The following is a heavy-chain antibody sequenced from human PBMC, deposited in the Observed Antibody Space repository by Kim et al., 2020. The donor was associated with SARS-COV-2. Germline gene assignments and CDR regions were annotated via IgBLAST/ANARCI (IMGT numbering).Heavy chain of an antibody. J-gene: IGHJ6*02. D-gene: IGHD3-10*01. CDR2: IIPILGIA. CDR3: ARPLYGSGSYYDRYYYYGMDV. CDR1: GGTLSSYA. V-gene: IGHV1-69*04. Sequence: SVKVSCKASGGTLSSYAISWVRQAPGQGLEWMGRIIPILGIANYAQKFQGRVTITADKSTSTAYMELSSLRSEDTAVYYCARPLYGSGSYYDRYYYYGMDVWGQGTTVTVSS.